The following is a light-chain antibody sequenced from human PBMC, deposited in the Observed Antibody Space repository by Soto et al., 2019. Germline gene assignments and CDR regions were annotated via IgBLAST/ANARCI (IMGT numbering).Light chain of an antibody. Sequence: QSVLTQPRSVSASPGQSVTISCTGTSSDVGGYNFVSWYQQYSGKAPKLLIYDVTKRPSGVPDRFSGSKSGNTASLTISGLQAEDEADYYCCSYEDIYTFGIFGGGTKLTVL. CDR3: CSYEDIYTFGI. V-gene: IGLV2-11*01. J-gene: IGLJ2*01. CDR2: DVT. CDR1: SSDVGGYNF.